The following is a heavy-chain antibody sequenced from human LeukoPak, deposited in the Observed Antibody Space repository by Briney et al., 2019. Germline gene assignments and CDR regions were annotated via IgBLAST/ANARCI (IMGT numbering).Heavy chain of an antibody. CDR3: AKAEQQLVRAPYYGMDV. J-gene: IGHJ6*02. Sequence: GGSLRLSCAASGFTVRSNYMSWVRQAPGKGLEWVSVIYSGGSTYYADSVKDRFTISRDNSKNTLYLQMNSLRAEDTAVYYCAKAEQQLVRAPYYGMDVWGQGTTVTVSS. CDR1: GFTVRSNY. CDR2: IYSGGST. V-gene: IGHV3-53*01. D-gene: IGHD6-13*01.